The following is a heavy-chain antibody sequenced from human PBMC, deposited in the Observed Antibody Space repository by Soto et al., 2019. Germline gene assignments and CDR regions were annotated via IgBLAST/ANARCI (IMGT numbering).Heavy chain of an antibody. V-gene: IGHV1-46*01. J-gene: IGHJ3*01. Sequence: QVQLVQSGAEVKKPGASVKVACKASGYTFTTYYLQWVRQAPGQGLEWMGIINPSPGSTSYAQKFQGRVTMTRDTSRSTVYMELSSLTSEDTAVYYCARSLYSSGRWGDAFDFWGQGTMVTVSS. CDR3: ARSLYSSGRWGDAFDF. D-gene: IGHD6-25*01. CDR2: INPSPGST. CDR1: GYTFTTYY.